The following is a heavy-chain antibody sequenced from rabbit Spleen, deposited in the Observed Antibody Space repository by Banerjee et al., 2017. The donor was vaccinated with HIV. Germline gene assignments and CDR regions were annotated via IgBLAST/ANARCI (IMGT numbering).Heavy chain of an antibody. Sequence: QEQLVESGGGLVKPGASLTLTCKASGFSFNSGYDMCWVRQAPGKGLEWIACINIVTGKSVYASWALGRFIMSRTSSTTVTLQMTSLTVADTATYFCARDLITVIGWNFNLWGPGTLVTVS. J-gene: IGHJ4*01. CDR2: INIVTGKS. CDR3: ARDLITVIGWNFNL. V-gene: IGHV1S45*01. D-gene: IGHD1-1*01. CDR1: GFSFNSGYD.